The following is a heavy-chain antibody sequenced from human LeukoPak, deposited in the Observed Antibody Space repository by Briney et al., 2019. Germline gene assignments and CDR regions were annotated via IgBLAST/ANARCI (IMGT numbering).Heavy chain of an antibody. J-gene: IGHJ4*02. CDR1: GYTFTNYY. V-gene: IGHV1-18*04. D-gene: IGHD3-10*01. CDR2: ISAYNGNT. CDR3: ARGSFRVLRGARSSDY. Sequence: GASVKVSCKASGYTFTNYYMHWVRQAPGQGLEWMGWISAYNGNTNYAQKLQGRVTMTTDTSTSTAYMELRSLRSDDTAVYYCARGSFRVLRGARSSDYWGQGTLVTVSS.